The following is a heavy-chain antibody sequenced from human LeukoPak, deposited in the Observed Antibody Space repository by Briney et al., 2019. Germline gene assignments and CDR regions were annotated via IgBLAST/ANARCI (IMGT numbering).Heavy chain of an antibody. CDR2: ISSGGTYE. J-gene: IGHJ4*02. V-gene: IGHV3-30*01. CDR1: GFTFSNYA. D-gene: IGHD3-10*01. Sequence: GKSLRLSCAASGFTFSNYAMHWVRQAPGKGLEWVSLISSGGTYEYYAASVKGLFTISRDNSKSTLYLQLNSLRAEDTSVYYCARDSTYYYDSGSSGPHYFDNWGQGTLVTVSS. CDR3: ARDSTYYYDSGSSGPHYFDN.